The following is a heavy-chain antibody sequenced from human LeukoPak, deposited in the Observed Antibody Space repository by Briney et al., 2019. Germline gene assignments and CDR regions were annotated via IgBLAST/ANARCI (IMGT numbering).Heavy chain of an antibody. CDR2: ISAYNGNT. CDR3: ARSQPITMIVVVTKPFDY. V-gene: IGHV1-18*01. CDR1: GYTFTSYG. J-gene: IGHJ4*02. Sequence: ASVKVSCKASGYTFTSYGISWVRQAPGQGLEWMGWISAYNGNTNYAQKLQGRVTMTTDTSTSTAYMELRSLRSDDTAVYYCARSQPITMIVVVTKPFDYWGQGTLVAVSS. D-gene: IGHD3-22*01.